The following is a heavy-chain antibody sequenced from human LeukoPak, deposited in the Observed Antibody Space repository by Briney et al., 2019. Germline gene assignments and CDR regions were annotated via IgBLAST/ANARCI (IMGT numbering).Heavy chain of an antibody. CDR1: GYTLTELS. Sequence: EASVKVSCKVSGYTLTELSMHWVRQAPGKGLEWMGGFDPEDGETIYAQKFQGRVTMTEDTSTDTAYMELSSLRSEGTAVYYCATSYPDSGSYPRSYAFDIWGQGTMVTVSS. D-gene: IGHD1-26*01. CDR2: FDPEDGET. CDR3: ATSYPDSGSYPRSYAFDI. J-gene: IGHJ3*02. V-gene: IGHV1-24*01.